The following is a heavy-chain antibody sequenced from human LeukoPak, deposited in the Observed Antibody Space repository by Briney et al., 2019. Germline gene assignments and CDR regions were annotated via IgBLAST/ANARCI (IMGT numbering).Heavy chain of an antibody. CDR2: INSDGSST. Sequence: GGSLRLSCAASGFTFSSYWMHWVRQAPGKGLVWVSRINSDGSSTSYADSVKGRFTISRDNAKNTLYLQMSSLRAEDTAVYYCVKDSGVSPATVTTYPDYWGQGTLVTVSS. D-gene: IGHD4-17*01. CDR1: GFTFSSYW. J-gene: IGHJ4*02. CDR3: VKDSGVSPATVTTYPDY. V-gene: IGHV3-74*01.